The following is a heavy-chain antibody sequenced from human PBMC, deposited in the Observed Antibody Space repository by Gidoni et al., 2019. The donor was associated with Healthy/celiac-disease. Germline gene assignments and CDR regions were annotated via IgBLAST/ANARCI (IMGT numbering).Heavy chain of an antibody. D-gene: IGHD3-3*01. CDR3: AKASVRSGYAL. CDR2: ISGSGGST. CDR1: GFTFSSYA. Sequence: EVQLLESGGGLVQPGGSLRLSCEASGFTFSSYAMSWVRQAPGKGLEWVSAISGSGGSTYYADSVQGRFTISRDNSKNTLYLQMNSLRAEDTAVYYCAKASVRSGYALWGQGTLVTVSS. J-gene: IGHJ4*02. V-gene: IGHV3-23*01.